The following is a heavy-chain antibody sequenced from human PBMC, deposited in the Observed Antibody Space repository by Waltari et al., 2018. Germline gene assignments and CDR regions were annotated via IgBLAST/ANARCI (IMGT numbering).Heavy chain of an antibody. J-gene: IGHJ4*02. CDR2: IYTSGST. D-gene: IGHD6-13*01. CDR3: ARGGYSSSWYPFDY. CDR1: GGSIRSGSYY. V-gene: IGHV4-61*09. Sequence: QVQLQESGPGMVKPSQPLSFTCSVPGGSIRSGSYYWCWIRPPAGKGLEWIGYIYTSGSTNYNPSLKSRVTISVDTSKNQFSLKLSSVTAADTAVYYCARGGYSSSWYPFDYWGQGTLVTVSS.